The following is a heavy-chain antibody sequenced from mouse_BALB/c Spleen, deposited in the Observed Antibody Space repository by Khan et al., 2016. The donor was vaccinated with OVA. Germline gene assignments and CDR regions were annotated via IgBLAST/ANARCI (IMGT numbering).Heavy chain of an antibody. CDR3: ARAYYRDDGYYAMDY. Sequence: QVQLKESGPGLVAPSQTLSNTCTVSGFSLSRYNIHWVRQPPGGGLEWLGMIWGGGGTDYNSTLKSRLSISKDNSKSQVFLKMNSLQTDDTAMYYCARAYYRDDGYYAMDYWGQGTSVTVSS. V-gene: IGHV2-6-4*01. CDR1: GFSLSRYN. J-gene: IGHJ4*01. CDR2: IWGGGGT. D-gene: IGHD2-14*01.